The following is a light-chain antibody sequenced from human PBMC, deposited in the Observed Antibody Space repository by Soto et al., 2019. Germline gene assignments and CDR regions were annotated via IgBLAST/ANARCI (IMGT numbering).Light chain of an antibody. V-gene: IGKV3-11*01. Sequence: EIVLTQSPATLSLSPGERATLSCRASQSVSAFLDWYQQKPGQAPRLLIYDASNRATGTPAWFSGSGSGTDFTLTINSLEPEDSAVYYCQLRNTLPPLTFGGGTKVEIK. CDR1: QSVSAF. CDR2: DAS. CDR3: QLRNTLPPLT. J-gene: IGKJ4*01.